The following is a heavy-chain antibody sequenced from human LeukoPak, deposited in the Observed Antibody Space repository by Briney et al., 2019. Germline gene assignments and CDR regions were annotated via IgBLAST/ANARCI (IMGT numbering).Heavy chain of an antibody. J-gene: IGHJ5*02. CDR3: AKGYSSFWWDWFDP. CDR2: ISYDGSNK. V-gene: IGHV3-30*18. Sequence: PGGSLRLSCAASGFTVSSNYISWVRQAPGKGLEWVAVISYDGSNKYYADSVKGRFTISRDNSKNTLYLQMNSLRAEDTAVYYCAKGYSSFWWDWFDPWGQGTLVTVSS. D-gene: IGHD6-19*01. CDR1: GFTVSSNY.